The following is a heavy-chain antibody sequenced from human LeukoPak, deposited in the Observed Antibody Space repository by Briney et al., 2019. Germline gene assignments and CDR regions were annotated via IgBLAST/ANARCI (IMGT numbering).Heavy chain of an antibody. V-gene: IGHV1-69*05. CDR2: LFPVFGTT. CDR3: ARGKSGYDYGLDH. Sequence: ASVKVSCKASGGTFSSHAISWVRQAPGQGLEWVGGLFPVFGTTNYAEKFRDRVTITTDESTRTSYMELRSLKSDDTAVYYCARGKSGYDYGLDHWGQGILVIVSS. D-gene: IGHD5-12*01. CDR1: GGTFSSHA. J-gene: IGHJ4*02.